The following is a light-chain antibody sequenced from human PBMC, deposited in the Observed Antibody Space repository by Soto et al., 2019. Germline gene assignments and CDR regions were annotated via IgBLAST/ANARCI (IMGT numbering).Light chain of an antibody. CDR3: HQRNNWPPIT. Sequence: ENVLTQSPAILSLSPGDTATLSCRASQSVGRYLAWYQQKPGQAPRLVIYDASNRATGVPDRFSGSGSGIDFTLSISHLEPEDFAVYYCHQRNNWPPITFGQGTR. J-gene: IGKJ5*01. V-gene: IGKV3-11*01. CDR2: DAS. CDR1: QSVGRY.